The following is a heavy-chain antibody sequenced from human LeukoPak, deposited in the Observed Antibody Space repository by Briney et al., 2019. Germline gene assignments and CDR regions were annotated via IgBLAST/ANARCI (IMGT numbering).Heavy chain of an antibody. CDR3: AKGGPRNQLRSWDCYMDV. CDR2: ISGSGGST. CDR1: GFTFSSYA. D-gene: IGHD2-2*01. V-gene: IGHV3-23*01. J-gene: IGHJ6*03. Sequence: GGSLRLSCAATGFTFSSYAMSWVRQAPGKGLEWVSAISGSGGSTYYADSVKGRFTISRDNSKNTLFLQMNSLRAEDTAVYYCAKGGPRNQLRSWDCYMDVWGKGTTVTVSS.